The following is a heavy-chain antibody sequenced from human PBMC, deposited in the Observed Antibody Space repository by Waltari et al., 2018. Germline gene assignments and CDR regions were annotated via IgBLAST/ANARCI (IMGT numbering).Heavy chain of an antibody. CDR1: GGSISSYY. CDR3: ARNTAVLRFLEWLPAQFDP. D-gene: IGHD3-3*01. CDR2: IYYSGST. Sequence: QVQLQESGPGLVKPSETLSLTCTVSGGSISSYYWSWIRQPPGKGLEWIGYIYYSGSTNYNPSLKRRVTISVDTSKNQFSLKLSSVTAADTAVYYCARNTAVLRFLEWLPAQFDPWGQGTLVTVSS. J-gene: IGHJ5*02. V-gene: IGHV4-59*01.